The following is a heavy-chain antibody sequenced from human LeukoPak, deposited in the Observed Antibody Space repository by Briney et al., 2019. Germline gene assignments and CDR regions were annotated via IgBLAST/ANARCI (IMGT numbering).Heavy chain of an antibody. J-gene: IGHJ4*02. V-gene: IGHV4-34*01. Sequence: SETLSLTCAVYGGSFSGYYWSWIRQPPGKGLEWIGEINHSGSTNYNPSLKSRVTISVDTSKNQFSLKPSSVTAADTAVYYCAISSAIEYYFDYWGQGTLVTVSS. D-gene: IGHD6-13*01. CDR1: GGSFSGYY. CDR2: INHSGST. CDR3: AISSAIEYYFDY.